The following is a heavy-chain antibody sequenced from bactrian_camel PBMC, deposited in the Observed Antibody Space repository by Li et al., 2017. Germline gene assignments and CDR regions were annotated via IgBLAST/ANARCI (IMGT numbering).Heavy chain of an antibody. D-gene: IGHD3*01. J-gene: IGHJ4*01. Sequence: DVQLVESGGGLEQPGGSLRLSCAASRFAFSSYDLAWVRQAPGKGLEWVSTINSAYGRTYYADSVKGRFAISRDNAKNTLYLQMNSLKTEDTAVYYCATDLMTAGYYWGQGTQVTVS. CDR3: ATDLMTAGYY. CDR1: RFAFSSYD. CDR2: INSAYGRT. V-gene: IGHV3S40*01.